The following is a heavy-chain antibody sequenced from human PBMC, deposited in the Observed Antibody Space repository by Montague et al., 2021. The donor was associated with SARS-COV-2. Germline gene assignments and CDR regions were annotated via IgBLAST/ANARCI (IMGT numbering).Heavy chain of an antibody. CDR2: TYYRSKWDS. CDR1: GDSVSRKSVA. CDR3: ASSGIKLTGLDAFDI. D-gene: IGHD3-9*01. J-gene: IGHJ3*02. V-gene: IGHV6-1*01. Sequence: CAISGDSVSRKSVAWNWIRQAPSRGLEWLGRTYYRSKWDSDYAEAVKRXLVITSDTSKNQVSLQLNSVIPEGTAVYFCASSGIKLTGLDAFDIWGQGTMVTVSS.